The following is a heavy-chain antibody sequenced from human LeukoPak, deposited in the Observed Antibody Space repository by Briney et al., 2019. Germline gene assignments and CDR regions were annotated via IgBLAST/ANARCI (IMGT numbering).Heavy chain of an antibody. J-gene: IGHJ6*04. V-gene: IGHV4-34*01. Sequence: SETLSLTCAVYGGSFSGYYWSWIRQPPGKGLEWIGEINHSGSTNYNPSLKSRVTISVDTSKNQFSLKLSSVTAADTAVYYCARGSPGDGMDVWGKGTTVTVSS. CDR1: GGSFSGYY. CDR2: INHSGST. CDR3: ARGSPGDGMDV.